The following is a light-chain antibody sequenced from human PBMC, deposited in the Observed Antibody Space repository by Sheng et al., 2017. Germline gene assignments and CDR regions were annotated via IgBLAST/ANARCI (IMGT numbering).Light chain of an antibody. J-gene: IGKJ3*01. CDR1: SSVRGY. CDR3: QQTYESPRT. CDR2: AAS. Sequence: DIRLTQSPSSLSASVGDRVAITCRASSSVRGYLNWFQQKPGQAPELLIYAASSLHSGVPSRFNGSGSESGFTLIINNLQPDDFGVYYCQQTYESPRTFGPGTKRGCQT. V-gene: IGKV1-39*01.